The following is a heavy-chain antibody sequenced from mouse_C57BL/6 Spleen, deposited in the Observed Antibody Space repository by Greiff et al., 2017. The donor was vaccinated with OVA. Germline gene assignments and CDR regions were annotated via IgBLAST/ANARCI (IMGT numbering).Heavy chain of an antibody. CDR2: IDPSDSYT. V-gene: IGHV1-69*01. Sequence: QVQLQQPGAELVMPGASVKLSCKASGYTFTSYWMHWVKQRPGQGLEWIEEIDPSDSYTNYNQKFKGKSTLTVDKSSSTAYMQLSSLTSEDSAVYYCARAFDYGSSWYFDVWGTGTTVTVSS. CDR3: ARAFDYGSSWYFDV. CDR1: GYTFTSYW. J-gene: IGHJ1*03. D-gene: IGHD1-1*01.